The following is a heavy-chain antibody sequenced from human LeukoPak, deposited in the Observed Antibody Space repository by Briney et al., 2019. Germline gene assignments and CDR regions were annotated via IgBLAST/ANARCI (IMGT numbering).Heavy chain of an antibody. CDR1: GFTFSSYS. Sequence: GGSLRLSCAASGFTFSSYSMNWVRQAPGKGLEWVSYISSSSSTIYYADSVKGRFAISRDNAKNSLYLQMNSLRAEDTAVYYCASSNYDFWSGEQGLFDYWGQGTLVTVSS. CDR3: ASSNYDFWSGEQGLFDY. V-gene: IGHV3-48*01. D-gene: IGHD3-3*01. J-gene: IGHJ4*02. CDR2: ISSSSSTI.